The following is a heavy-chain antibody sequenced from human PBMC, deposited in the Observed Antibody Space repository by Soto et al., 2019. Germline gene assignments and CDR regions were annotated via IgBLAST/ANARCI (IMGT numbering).Heavy chain of an antibody. J-gene: IGHJ3*02. D-gene: IGHD1-20*01. V-gene: IGHV1-18*01. Sequence: QVQLVQSGAEVKKPGASVKVSCKASGYTFTSYGISWVRQAPGQGLEWMGWISAYNGNTNYAQKLQGRVTMTTHTSTSTAHMELRGLKSDATAVYYCASPNRYITGSPDAFDIWGQGTMVTVSS. CDR2: ISAYNGNT. CDR1: GYTFTSYG. CDR3: ASPNRYITGSPDAFDI.